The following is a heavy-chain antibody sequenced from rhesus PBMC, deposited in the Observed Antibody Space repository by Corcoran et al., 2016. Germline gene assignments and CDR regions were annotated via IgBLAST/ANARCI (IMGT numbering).Heavy chain of an antibody. D-gene: IGHD2-15*01. CDR2: INGNSAST. CDR1: GGSFSSYW. Sequence: QVQLQESGPGLVKPSETLSLTCAVSGGSFSSYWWSWIRQPPGKGLEWIGEINGNSASTNYNPSLKSRVTISKDASKNRFSLKLSSVTAADTAVYYCARSRAPDYWGQGVLVTVSS. CDR3: ARSRAPDY. J-gene: IGHJ4*01. V-gene: IGHV4-80*01.